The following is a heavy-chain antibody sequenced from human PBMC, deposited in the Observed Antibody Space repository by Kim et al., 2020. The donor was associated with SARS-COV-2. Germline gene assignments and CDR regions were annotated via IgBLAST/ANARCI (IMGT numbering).Heavy chain of an antibody. V-gene: IGHV2-70*01. D-gene: IGHD1-26*01. J-gene: IGHJ4*02. Sequence: DDKYYSTSLKTRLTISKDTSKNQVVLTMTNMDPVDTATYYCARIYRGFDYWGQGTLVTVSS. CDR2: DDK. CDR3: ARIYRGFDY.